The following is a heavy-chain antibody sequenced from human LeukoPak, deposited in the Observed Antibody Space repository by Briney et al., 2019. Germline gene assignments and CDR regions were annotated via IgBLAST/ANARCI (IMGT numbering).Heavy chain of an antibody. V-gene: IGHV4-34*01. Sequence: SETLSLTCAVYGGSFSGYFWSWIRQPPGKGLEWIGEINHSGSTNYNPSLKSRVTISVDTSKSQFSLKLSSVTAADTAVYYCARALYDYVWGSYRYLYFDYWGQGTLVTVSS. D-gene: IGHD3-16*02. J-gene: IGHJ4*02. CDR2: INHSGST. CDR1: GGSFSGYF. CDR3: ARALYDYVWGSYRYLYFDY.